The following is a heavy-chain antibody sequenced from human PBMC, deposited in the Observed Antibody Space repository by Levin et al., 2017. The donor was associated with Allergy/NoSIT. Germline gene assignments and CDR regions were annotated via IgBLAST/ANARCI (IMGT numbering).Heavy chain of an antibody. J-gene: IGHJ4*02. CDR2: INHSGST. CDR3: ARAQPYYGSGSYDY. CDR1: CGSFSVYY. Sequence: SQTLSLTCAVSCGSFSVYYWTWIRQPPGKGLEWIGEINHSGSTNYNPSLKSRVAISVDTSKNQFSLRLTSVTAADTAVYYCARAQPYYGSGSYDYWGQGTLVTVSS. V-gene: IGHV4-34*01. D-gene: IGHD3-10*01.